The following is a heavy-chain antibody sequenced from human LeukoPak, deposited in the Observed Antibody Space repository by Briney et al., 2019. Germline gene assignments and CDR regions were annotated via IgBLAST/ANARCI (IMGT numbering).Heavy chain of an antibody. J-gene: IGHJ4*02. V-gene: IGHV3-21*01. CDR1: GFTFSSYS. D-gene: IGHD1/OR15-1a*01. Sequence: PGGPLRLSCAASGFTFSSYSMNWVRQAPGKGLEWVSLISSSSSYIFYADSVKGRFTISRDNAKKSLYLQMNSLRAEDTAVYYCARPLSGTTDFDYWGQGTLVT. CDR2: ISSSSSYI. CDR3: ARPLSGTTDFDY.